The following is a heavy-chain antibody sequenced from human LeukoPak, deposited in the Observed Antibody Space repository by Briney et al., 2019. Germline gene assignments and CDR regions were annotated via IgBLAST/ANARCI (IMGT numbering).Heavy chain of an antibody. J-gene: IGHJ4*02. D-gene: IGHD5-24*01. V-gene: IGHV3-23*01. Sequence: GGSLRLSCAASGFTFSSYAMSWVRQAPGRGLEWVSAISGSGGSTYYADSVKGRFTISRDNSKNTLYLQMNSLRAEDTAVYYCAKLFGRDGYNYFDYWGQGTLVTVSS. CDR3: AKLFGRDGYNYFDY. CDR1: GFTFSSYA. CDR2: ISGSGGST.